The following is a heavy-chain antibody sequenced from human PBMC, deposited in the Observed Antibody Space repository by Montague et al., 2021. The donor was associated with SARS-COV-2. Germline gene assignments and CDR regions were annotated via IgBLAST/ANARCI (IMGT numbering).Heavy chain of an antibody. Sequence: SLRLSCAASGFTFSSNCMHWVRQAPGKGLEWVSGIYSGGSTNYAASVKGRLTISRGNYKNTLHLQMNSLRAEEAAVYYCARDQRISVSWSYYESLYYYYGMDVWGQGTTVTVSS. CDR1: GFTFSSNC. V-gene: IGHV3-66*02. J-gene: IGHJ6*02. CDR3: ARDQRISVSWSYYESLYYYYGMDV. CDR2: IYSGGST. D-gene: IGHD3-10*01.